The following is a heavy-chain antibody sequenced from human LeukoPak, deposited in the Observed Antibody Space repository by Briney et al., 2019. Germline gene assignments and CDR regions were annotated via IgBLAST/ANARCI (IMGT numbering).Heavy chain of an antibody. CDR2: ISGSGGST. CDR1: GFTPSSYA. CDR3: AKDSRVGGDYVDY. D-gene: IGHD2-2*01. V-gene: IGHV3-23*01. J-gene: IGHJ4*02. Sequence: GGSLRLSCAASGFTPSSYAMSWVRQAPGKGLEWVSAISGSGGSTYYADSVKGRFTISRDNSKNTLYLQMNRLRAEDTAVYYSAKDSRVGGDYVDYWGQGTLVTVSS.